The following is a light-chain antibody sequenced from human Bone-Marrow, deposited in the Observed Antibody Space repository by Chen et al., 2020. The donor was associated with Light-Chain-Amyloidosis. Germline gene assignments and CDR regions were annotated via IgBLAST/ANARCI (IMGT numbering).Light chain of an antibody. CDR1: QSVASDY. J-gene: IGKJ1*01. V-gene: IGKV3-20*01. CDR2: DAS. CDR3: RQYGSSPVT. Sequence: ILLTQSPGTLSLSPGERATLSCRASQSVASDYVAWYQQKPGQAPRLLIYDASSRAPGIPDRFSGSESGIDFTLTISRVEPEDFAVYYCRQYGSSPVTFGQGTKVEIK.